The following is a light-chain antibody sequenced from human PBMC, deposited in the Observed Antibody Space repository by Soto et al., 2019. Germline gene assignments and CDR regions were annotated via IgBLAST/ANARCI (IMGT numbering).Light chain of an antibody. CDR1: QSVNNN. J-gene: IGKJ1*01. V-gene: IGKV3-20*01. CDR2: GAS. CDR3: QQYDSSSWT. Sequence: VRTQAPAIAPFPAVVSAALSYMASQSVNNNLAWYQQKPGQAPRLLIYGASTRATGIPDRFSGSGSGTDFTLTISRLEPEDFAVYYCQQYDSSSWTFGQGTKVDIK.